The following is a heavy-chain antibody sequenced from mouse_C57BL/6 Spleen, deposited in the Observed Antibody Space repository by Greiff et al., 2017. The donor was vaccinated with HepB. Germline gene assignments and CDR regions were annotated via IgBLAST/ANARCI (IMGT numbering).Heavy chain of an antibody. CDR3: ERDSLQLGRAMDH. CDR2: ISSGSSTI. V-gene: IGHV5-17*01. Sequence: EVKLVESGGGLVKPGGSLKLSCAASGFTFSDYGMHWVRQAPEKGLEWVAYISSGSSTIYYADTVKGRFTISRDNAKNTLFLQMTSLRSEDTAMYYCERDSLQLGRAMDHGGQGTSVTVSS. D-gene: IGHD4-1*02. J-gene: IGHJ4*01. CDR1: GFTFSDYG.